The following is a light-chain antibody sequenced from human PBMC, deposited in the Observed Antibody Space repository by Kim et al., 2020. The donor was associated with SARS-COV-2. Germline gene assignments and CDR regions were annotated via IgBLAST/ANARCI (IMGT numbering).Light chain of an antibody. CDR2: GAS. V-gene: IGKV3-15*01. CDR3: QQYNNWPPGS. CDR1: QSVSSN. Sequence: VSPGERATLSCRASQSVSSNLAWYQQKPGQAPRLLIYGASTRATGIPARFSGSGSGTEFTLTISSLQSEDFAVYYCQQYNNWPPGSFGQGTKLEIK. J-gene: IGKJ2*04.